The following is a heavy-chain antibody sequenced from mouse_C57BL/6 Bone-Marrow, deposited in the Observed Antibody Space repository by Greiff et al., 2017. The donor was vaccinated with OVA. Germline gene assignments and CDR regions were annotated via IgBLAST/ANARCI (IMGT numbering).Heavy chain of an antibody. CDR1: GFNITDDY. CDR2: IDPGNGGT. D-gene: IGHD1-1*01. Sequence: VQLQQSGAELVRPGASVKLSCTASGFNITDDYMHWVKQRPEQGLEWIGWIDPGNGGTEYASKFQGKAPITADTSSNPAYLQHSSLTSEDTAVYYCTTPLYYYGSSFPYWGQGTTLTVSS. V-gene: IGHV14-4*01. CDR3: TTPLYYYGSSFPY. J-gene: IGHJ2*01.